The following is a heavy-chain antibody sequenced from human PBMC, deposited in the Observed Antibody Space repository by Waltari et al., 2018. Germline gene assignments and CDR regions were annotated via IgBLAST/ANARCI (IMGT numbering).Heavy chain of an antibody. CDR2: IRGSGGTT. J-gene: IGHJ4*02. Sequence: EVQLLESGGNLVQPGGSLRLSCSGSEFTFSSYSMLWVRQPPGKGLEWVSAIRGSGGTTYYADSVKGRFTISRDNSKNTLFLQMNSLTADDTAVYYCARGQERSTSAQNDYWGQGTLVTVSS. CDR1: EFTFSSYS. V-gene: IGHV3-23*01. D-gene: IGHD1-1*01. CDR3: ARGQERSTSAQNDY.